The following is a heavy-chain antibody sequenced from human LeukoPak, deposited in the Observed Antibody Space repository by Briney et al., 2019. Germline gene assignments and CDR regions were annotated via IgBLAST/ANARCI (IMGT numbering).Heavy chain of an antibody. CDR2: IYYSGST. V-gene: IGHV4-39*07. CDR3: ARDRFGEPPYYYYGMDV. D-gene: IGHD3-10*01. Sequence: SETLSLTCTVSGGSISSSSYYWGWIRQPPGKGLEWIGSIYYSGSTYYNPSLKSRVTISVDTSKNQFSLKLSSVTAADTAVYYCARDRFGEPPYYYYGMDVWGQGTTVTVSS. J-gene: IGHJ6*02. CDR1: GGSISSSSYY.